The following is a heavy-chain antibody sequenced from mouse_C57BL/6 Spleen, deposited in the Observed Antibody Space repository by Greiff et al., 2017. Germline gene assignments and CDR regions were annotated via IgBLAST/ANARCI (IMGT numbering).Heavy chain of an antibody. Sequence: QVQLQQSGPELVKPGASVKISCKASGYAFSSSWMNWVKQRPGKGLEWIGRIYPGDGDTNYNGKFKGKATLTADKSSSTAYMQLSSLTSEDSAVYFCARYGYDVDYFDYWGQGTTLTVSS. CDR1: GYAFSSSW. V-gene: IGHV1-82*01. J-gene: IGHJ2*01. D-gene: IGHD2-2*01. CDR3: ARYGYDVDYFDY. CDR2: IYPGDGDT.